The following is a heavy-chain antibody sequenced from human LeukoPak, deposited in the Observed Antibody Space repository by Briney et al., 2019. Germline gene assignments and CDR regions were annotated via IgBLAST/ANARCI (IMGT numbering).Heavy chain of an antibody. CDR2: IIPIFGTA. CDR1: GGTFSSYA. CDR3: ARAFGWLLQDYYYYGMDV. J-gene: IGHJ6*04. D-gene: IGHD3-22*01. Sequence: SVKVSCKASGGTFSSYAISWVRQAAGQGLEWMGGIIPIFGTANYAQKFQGRVTITADKSTSTAYMELSSLRSEDTAVYYCARAFGWLLQDYYYYGMDVWGKGTTVTVSS. V-gene: IGHV1-69*06.